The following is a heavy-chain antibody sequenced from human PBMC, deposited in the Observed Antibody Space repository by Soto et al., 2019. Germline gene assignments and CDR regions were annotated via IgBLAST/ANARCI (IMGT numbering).Heavy chain of an antibody. CDR3: ASGRRRGQWLVWPMDY. CDR1: GYTFTSYA. CDR2: INAGNGDT. J-gene: IGHJ4*02. D-gene: IGHD6-19*01. Sequence: QVQLVQSGAEVKKPGASVKVSCKASGYTFTSYAIHWVRQAPGQGLEWMGWINAGNGDTKYSQEFQGRVTISRDTSASTADMELSGLTSEDTSVYYCASGRRRGQWLVWPMDYWGQGTLVTVSS. V-gene: IGHV1-3*01.